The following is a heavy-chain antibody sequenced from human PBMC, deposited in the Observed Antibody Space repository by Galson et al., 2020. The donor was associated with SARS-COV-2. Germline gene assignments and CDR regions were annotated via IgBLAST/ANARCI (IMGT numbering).Heavy chain of an antibody. CDR3: ARAKVHRGEQQPPHF. V-gene: IGHV4-38-2*02. Sequence: SETLSLTCTVSGYSISSGYYWGWIRQPPGKGLEWIGSFYHSGGTYYNPSFESRVTISIDTSKNQFSLNLASATAADTAVYYCARAKVHRGEQQPPHFWGQGAPVTVSS. J-gene: IGHJ4*02. CDR2: FYHSGGT. CDR1: GYSISSGYY. D-gene: IGHD6-13*01.